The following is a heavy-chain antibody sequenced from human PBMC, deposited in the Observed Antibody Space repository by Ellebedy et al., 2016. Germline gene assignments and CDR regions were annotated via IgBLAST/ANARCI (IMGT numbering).Heavy chain of an antibody. CDR1: GFTFSSYA. J-gene: IGHJ4*02. D-gene: IGHD6-19*01. V-gene: IGHV3-23*01. CDR2: ISGSGGST. Sequence: GGSLRLXXAASGFTFSSYAMSWVRQAPGKGLEWVSAISGSGGSTYYADSVKGRFTISRDNSQNTLYLQVNSLRDEDTAVYYCAKGGSGWYLDYWGQGTLVTVSS. CDR3: AKGGSGWYLDY.